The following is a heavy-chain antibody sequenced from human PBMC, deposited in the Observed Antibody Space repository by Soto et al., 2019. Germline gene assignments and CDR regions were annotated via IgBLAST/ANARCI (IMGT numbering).Heavy chain of an antibody. D-gene: IGHD3-9*01. V-gene: IGHV1-2*04. J-gene: IGHJ4*02. CDR2: INPNSGGT. CDR3: ARDSNKYYDILTGYSPPGPYYLDY. Sequence: GASVKVSCKASGYTFTGYYMHWVRQAPGQGLEWMGWINPNSGGTNYAQKFQGWVTMTRDTSISTAYMELSRLRSDDTAVYYCARDSNKYYDILTGYSPPGPYYLDYWGQGTLVTVSS. CDR1: GYTFTGYY.